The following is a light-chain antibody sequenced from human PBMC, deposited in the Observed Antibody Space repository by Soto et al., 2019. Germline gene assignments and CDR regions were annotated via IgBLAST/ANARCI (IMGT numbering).Light chain of an antibody. J-gene: IGLJ3*02. CDR2: LNSDGSH. Sequence: QPVLTQSPSASASLGASVKLTCTLSSGHSSYAIAWHQQQPEKGPRYLMKLNSDGSHSKWDGIPDRFSGSSSGAERYLTISSLQSEDEADYYCQTWGTGTWVFGGGTKLTVL. V-gene: IGLV4-69*01. CDR1: SGHSSYA. CDR3: QTWGTGTWV.